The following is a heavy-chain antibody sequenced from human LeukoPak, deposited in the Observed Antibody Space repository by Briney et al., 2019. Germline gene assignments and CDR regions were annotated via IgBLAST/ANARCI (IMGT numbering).Heavy chain of an antibody. CDR1: GFTFSSYG. D-gene: IGHD1-26*01. CDR2: ISYDGSNK. J-gene: IGHJ4*02. Sequence: GRPLRLSCAASGFTFSSYGMHWVRQAPGKGLEWVAVISYDGSNKYYADSVKGRFTISRDNSKNTLYLQMNSLRAEDTAVYYCAKKLYSGSYEGGHYFDYWGQGTLVTVSS. CDR3: AKKLYSGSYEGGHYFDY. V-gene: IGHV3-30*18.